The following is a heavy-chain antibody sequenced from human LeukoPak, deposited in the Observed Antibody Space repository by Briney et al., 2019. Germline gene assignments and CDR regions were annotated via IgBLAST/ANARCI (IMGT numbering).Heavy chain of an antibody. CDR1: GYTFTSNY. Sequence: ASVKVSCKAFGYTFTSNYMHWVRQAPGQGPEWMGVISPSGGSTTYAQKFQGRVTLTRDMSTSTDYLELSSLRSEDTAVYYCARVRYYYEMYNWFDPWGQGTLVTVSS. CDR3: ARVRYYYEMYNWFDP. CDR2: ISPSGGST. J-gene: IGHJ5*02. V-gene: IGHV1-46*01. D-gene: IGHD3-22*01.